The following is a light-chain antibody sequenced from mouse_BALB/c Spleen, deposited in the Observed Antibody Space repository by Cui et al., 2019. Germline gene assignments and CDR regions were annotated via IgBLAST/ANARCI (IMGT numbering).Light chain of an antibody. CDR3: QQYSKLPYA. CDR2: YTS. J-gene: IGKJ2*01. Sequence: DIQLTQPTPSLSASLGDRVTISCSASQGISNSLNWYQQKPDGTVKLLIYYTSSLHSGVPSRFSGSGYGTDYSLTISNLEPEDIATYYCQQYSKLPYAFGGGTKLEIK. CDR1: QGISNS. V-gene: IGKV10-94*01.